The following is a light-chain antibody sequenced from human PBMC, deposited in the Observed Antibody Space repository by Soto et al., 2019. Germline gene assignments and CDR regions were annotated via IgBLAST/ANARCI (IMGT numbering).Light chain of an antibody. CDR3: QQYINYSST. Sequence: DFPMTQSPSTLSASVGDTVTITCRASRSIDDWLAWYQQRPGKAPKLLIYKASNLESGVPSRFSGSGFGTEFTLSISSLQPDDFATYYCQQYINYSSTFGPGTKVEI. CDR2: KAS. J-gene: IGKJ1*01. V-gene: IGKV1-5*03. CDR1: RSIDDW.